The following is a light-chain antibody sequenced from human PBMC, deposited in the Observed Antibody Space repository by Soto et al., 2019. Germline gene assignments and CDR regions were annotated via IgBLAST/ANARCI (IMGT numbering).Light chain of an antibody. Sequence: EIVMTQSPATLSVSPGESATLSCRASQSVGSNLAWYQQKPGQAPRLLIYAASTRATGIPGRFSGGGSGTEFTLTISSLQSEDFAIYYCQQYNTWPPHYTFGPGTKVDI. CDR1: QSVGSN. J-gene: IGKJ3*01. V-gene: IGKV3-15*01. CDR3: QQYNTWPPHYT. CDR2: AAS.